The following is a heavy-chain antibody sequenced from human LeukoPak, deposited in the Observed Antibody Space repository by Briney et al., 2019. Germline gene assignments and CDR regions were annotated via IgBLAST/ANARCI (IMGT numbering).Heavy chain of an antibody. J-gene: IGHJ4*02. CDR1: GFTFSSYA. V-gene: IGHV3-30*04. Sequence: GGSLRLSCAASGFTFSSYAMHWVRQAPGKGLEWVAVISYDGSNKYYADSVKGRFTISRDNSKNTLYLQVNSLRAEDTAVYYCAKDTGERLGILTGYYRSRKSYFDYWGQGTLVTVSS. CDR3: AKDTGERLGILTGYYRSRKSYFDY. CDR2: ISYDGSNK. D-gene: IGHD3-9*01.